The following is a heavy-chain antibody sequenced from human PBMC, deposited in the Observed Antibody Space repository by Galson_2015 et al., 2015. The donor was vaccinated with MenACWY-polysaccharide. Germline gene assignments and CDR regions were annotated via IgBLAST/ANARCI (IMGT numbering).Heavy chain of an antibody. J-gene: IGHJ5*02. CDR2: TFNSGVK. Sequence: YTFNSGVKNSNPSLRSRVSVSADTSNNQFSLKLNSVTAADTAVYYCAGIPSTMTSFGWFGPWGQGMLVTVSS. V-gene: IGHV4-31*02. CDR3: AGIPSTMTSFGWFGP. D-gene: IGHD4-17*01.